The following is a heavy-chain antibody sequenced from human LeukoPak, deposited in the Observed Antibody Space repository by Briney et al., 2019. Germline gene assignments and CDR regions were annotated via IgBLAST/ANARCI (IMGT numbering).Heavy chain of an antibody. CDR3: AKGVWAPRFDS. CDR1: GASFSYDY. V-gene: IGHV4-34*01. J-gene: IGHJ5*01. CDR2: INHSGSI. Sequence: SETLSLTCAVYGASFSYDYWSWIRQAPGKGLEWIGEINHSGSITYNPSLKSRVTTSAEKSKSQFSLGLTSVTAADTAVYYCAKGVWAPRFDSWGQGTLVTVSS. D-gene: IGHD7-27*01.